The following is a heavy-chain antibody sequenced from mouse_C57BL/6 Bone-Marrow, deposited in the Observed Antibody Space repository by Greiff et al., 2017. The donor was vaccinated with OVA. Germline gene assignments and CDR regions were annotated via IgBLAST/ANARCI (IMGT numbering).Heavy chain of an antibody. CDR3: ARDEGP. CDR2: ISYDGSN. J-gene: IGHJ2*01. CDR1: GYSITSGYY. Sequence: EVQLQQSGPGLVKPSQSLSLTCSVPGYSITSGYYWNWIRQFPGNKLEWMGYISYDGSNNYNPSLKNRISITRDTSKNQFFLKLNSVTTEDTATYYCARDEGPWGQGTTLTVSS. V-gene: IGHV3-6*01.